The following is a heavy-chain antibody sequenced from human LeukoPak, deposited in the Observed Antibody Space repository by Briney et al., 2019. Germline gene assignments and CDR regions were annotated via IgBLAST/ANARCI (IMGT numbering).Heavy chain of an antibody. CDR2: IYPGDSDT. D-gene: IGHD1-26*01. Sequence: KVSCKSSGYTFTGYYIHWVRQAPGQGLEWMGIIYPGDSDTRYSPSFQGQVTISADKSISTAYLQWSSLKASDTAMYYCATYAGSPSGYFDYWAQGTLVTVSS. J-gene: IGHJ4*02. V-gene: IGHV5-51*01. CDR3: ATYAGSPSGYFDY. CDR1: GYTFTGYY.